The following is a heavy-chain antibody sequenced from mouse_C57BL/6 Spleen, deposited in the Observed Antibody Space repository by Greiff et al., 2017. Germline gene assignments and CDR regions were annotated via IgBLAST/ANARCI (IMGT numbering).Heavy chain of an antibody. Sequence: QVQLQQPGAELVMPGASVKLSCKASGYTFTSYWMHWVKQRPGQGLEWIGEIDPSDSYTNYNQKFKGKSTLTVDKSSSTAYMQLSSLTSEDSAVYYWASYGYDADYWGQGTTLTVSS. CDR3: ASYGYDADY. D-gene: IGHD2-2*01. CDR2: IDPSDSYT. CDR1: GYTFTSYW. V-gene: IGHV1-69*01. J-gene: IGHJ2*01.